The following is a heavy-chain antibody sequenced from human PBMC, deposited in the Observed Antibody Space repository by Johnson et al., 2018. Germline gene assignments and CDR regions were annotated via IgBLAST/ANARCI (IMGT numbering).Heavy chain of an antibody. CDR3: AKTYDYGDLPNAFDI. CDR1: GFTFDDYA. D-gene: IGHD4-17*01. Sequence: EVQLVESGGGLVQPGRSLRLSCAASGFTFDDYAMHWVRQAPGKGLEWVSGINWNSGSIGYADSVKGRFTITRDNAKNSRYLQMNRLRAEDTALYYCAKTYDYGDLPNAFDIWGQGTMVTVSS. CDR2: INWNSGSI. V-gene: IGHV3-9*01. J-gene: IGHJ3*02.